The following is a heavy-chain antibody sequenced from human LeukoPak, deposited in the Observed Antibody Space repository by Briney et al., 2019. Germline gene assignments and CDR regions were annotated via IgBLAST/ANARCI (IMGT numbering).Heavy chain of an antibody. D-gene: IGHD1-26*01. J-gene: IGHJ4*02. CDR2: INAGNGDT. CDR3: ARIGPPSGSESYYFDY. CDR1: GYTFSSYA. V-gene: IGHV1-3*01. Sequence: ASVKVSCKGSGYTFSSYAMHWVRQAPGQRLEWMGWINAGNGDTKYSQKLQGRVTMTTDTSTSTAYMELRSLRSDDTAVYYCARIGPPSGSESYYFDYWGQGTLVTVSS.